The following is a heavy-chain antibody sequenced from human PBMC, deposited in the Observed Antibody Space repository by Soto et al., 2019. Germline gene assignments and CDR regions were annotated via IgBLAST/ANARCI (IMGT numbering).Heavy chain of an antibody. Sequence: EVQRLESGGGLVQPGGSLRLSCAASILSFDIYAMSWVRQAPGKGLEWVSATTGSGGTAYYAGTVKGRFTISRDNYKNTLYLQMDSLRAEDAAVYYCAKHSGYDHYSGMDVWGQGTTVTVSS. J-gene: IGHJ6*02. CDR2: TTGSGGTA. D-gene: IGHD5-12*01. V-gene: IGHV3-23*01. CDR3: AKHSGYDHYSGMDV. CDR1: ILSFDIYA.